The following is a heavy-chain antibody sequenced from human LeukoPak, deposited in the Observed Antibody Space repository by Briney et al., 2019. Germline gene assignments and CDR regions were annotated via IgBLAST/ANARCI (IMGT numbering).Heavy chain of an antibody. CDR1: GGSISSTNYY. Sequence: SETLSLTCTVSGGSISSTNYYWGWIRQPPGKGLEWIGSIYYSGNTYYNPSLKSRVILSVGTSNNQFSLKLNSVTAADTALYYCARGTVEYTNSPPVFDYWGQATLVTVSS. CDR2: IYYSGNT. V-gene: IGHV4-39*07. CDR3: ARGTVEYTNSPPVFDY. J-gene: IGHJ4*02. D-gene: IGHD6-6*01.